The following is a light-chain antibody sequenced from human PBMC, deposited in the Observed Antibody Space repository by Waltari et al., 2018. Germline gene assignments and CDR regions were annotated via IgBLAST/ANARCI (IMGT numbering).Light chain of an antibody. CDR2: DAS. CDR3: QQRSNWPS. Sequence: DIVVTQSPATLSLSPGDRATLSCRANESVSTYLAWYQQKPGQAPRLLIYDASSRATGIPVRFSASGSGTDFNLTISSLEPEDFAVYYCQQRSNWPSFGGGTTVDSK. V-gene: IGKV3-11*01. CDR1: ESVSTY. J-gene: IGKJ4*01.